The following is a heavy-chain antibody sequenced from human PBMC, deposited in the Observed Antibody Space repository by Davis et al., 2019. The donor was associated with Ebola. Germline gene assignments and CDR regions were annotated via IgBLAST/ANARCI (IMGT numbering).Heavy chain of an antibody. CDR2: IFYSGST. J-gene: IGHJ6*02. Sequence: PSETLSLTCTASGGSISSHCWSWIRQPPGKGLEWIGYIFYSGSTSYNPSLKGRVTITVATSNHHFSLKLSSVTAADTAVYYCARVDGSFRVIYGMDVWGQGTTVTVSS. V-gene: IGHV4-59*11. CDR3: ARVDGSFRVIYGMDV. CDR1: GGSISSHC. D-gene: IGHD1-1*01.